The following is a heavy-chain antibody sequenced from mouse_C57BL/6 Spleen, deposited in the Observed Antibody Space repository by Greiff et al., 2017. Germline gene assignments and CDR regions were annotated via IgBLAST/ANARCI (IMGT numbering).Heavy chain of an antibody. Sequence: EVKLMESGGDLVKPGGSLKLSCAASGFTFSSYGMSWVRQTPDKRLEWVATISSGGSYTYYPDSVKGRFTISRDNAKNTLYLQMSSLKSEDTAMYYCARQKGSGNYFDYWGKGTTLTVSS. CDR2: ISSGGSYT. V-gene: IGHV5-6*01. CDR1: GFTFSSYG. J-gene: IGHJ2*01. CDR3: ARQKGSGNYFDY. D-gene: IGHD4-1*01.